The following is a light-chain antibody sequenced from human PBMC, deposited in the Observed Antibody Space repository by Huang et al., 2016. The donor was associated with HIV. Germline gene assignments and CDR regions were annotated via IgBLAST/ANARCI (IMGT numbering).Light chain of an antibody. CDR1: QSVSSY. V-gene: IGKV3-11*01. J-gene: IGKJ2*01. Sequence: EIVLTQSPATLSLSPGERATLSCRASQSVSSYLALYQQKPGQAPRLLIYDASNRATGIPARFSGSVSGTDFTLTISSLEPEDFAVYYCQQRSNWPRMYTFGQGTKLEIK. CDR3: QQRSNWPRMYT. CDR2: DAS.